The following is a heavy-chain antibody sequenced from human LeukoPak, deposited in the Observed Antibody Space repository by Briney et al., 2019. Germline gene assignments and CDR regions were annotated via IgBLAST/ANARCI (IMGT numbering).Heavy chain of an antibody. D-gene: IGHD1-14*01. J-gene: IGHJ5*02. V-gene: IGHV1-69*13. CDR1: GGTFSSYA. Sequence: PWASVTVSCKASGGTFSSYAISWVRQAPGQGLEWMGGIIPIFGTANYAQRFQGRVTITADESTSTAYMELSSLRSEDTAVYYCARDSAGAEWFDPWGQGTLVTVSS. CDR3: ARDSAGAEWFDP. CDR2: IIPIFGTA.